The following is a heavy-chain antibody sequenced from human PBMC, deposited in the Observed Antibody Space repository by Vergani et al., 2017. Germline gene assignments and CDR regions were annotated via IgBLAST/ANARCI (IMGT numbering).Heavy chain of an antibody. D-gene: IGHD1-1*01. J-gene: IGHJ6*02. V-gene: IGHV3-30*18. CDR3: AKGVQLHYYCGMDV. Sequence: QVQLVESGGGVVQPGRSLRLSCAASGFTFSSYGMHWVRQAPGKGLEWVAVISYDGSNKYYADSVKGRFTISRDNSKNTLYLQMNSLRAEDTAVYYCAKGVQLHYYCGMDVWGQGTTVTVSS. CDR1: GFTFSSYG. CDR2: ISYDGSNK.